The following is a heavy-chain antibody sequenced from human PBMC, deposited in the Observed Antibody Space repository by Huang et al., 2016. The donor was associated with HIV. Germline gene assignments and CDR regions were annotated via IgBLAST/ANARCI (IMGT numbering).Heavy chain of an antibody. V-gene: IGHV4-34*02. Sequence: QMQLQQRGAGLLKPSETLSLTCGVSGGSFTGNYLTWIRQAPGKGLEWIGEVNDSGSTNNNPSVNGRITISLDKSNRELSLNLRSVTAADTAVYYCARQWTILEWLLGLDVWGQGTTVIVSS. D-gene: IGHD3-3*01. CDR1: GGSFTGNY. J-gene: IGHJ6*02. CDR2: VNDSGST. CDR3: ARQWTILEWLLGLDV.